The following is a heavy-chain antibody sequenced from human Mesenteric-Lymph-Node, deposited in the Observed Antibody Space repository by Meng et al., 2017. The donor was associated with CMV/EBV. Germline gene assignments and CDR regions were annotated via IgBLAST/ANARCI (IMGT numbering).Heavy chain of an antibody. CDR2: TRNKANSYTT. CDR1: GFTFSDHY. D-gene: IGHD4-17*01. Sequence: GGSLRLSCAASGFTFSDHYMDWVRQAPGKGLDWVGRTRNKANSYTTEYAASVKGRFTISRDDSKNSLYLQMNSLKTEDTAVYYCARSYKYGALNAFDIWGQGTMVTVSS. J-gene: IGHJ3*02. CDR3: ARSYKYGALNAFDI. V-gene: IGHV3-72*01.